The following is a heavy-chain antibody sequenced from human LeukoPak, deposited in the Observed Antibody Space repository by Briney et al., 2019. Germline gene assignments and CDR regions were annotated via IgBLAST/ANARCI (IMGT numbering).Heavy chain of an antibody. Sequence: GGSLRLSCAASGFSFNSQGMNWIRQAPGKGLEWLSYISGSSSTMYFADSVKGRFTISRDNAKNSVYLQMNSLRDEDTAVYYCARDRGRVAGEYFDYWGQGTLVTVSS. CDR3: ARDRGRVAGEYFDY. CDR1: GFSFNSQG. V-gene: IGHV3-48*02. J-gene: IGHJ4*02. D-gene: IGHD6-19*01. CDR2: ISGSSSTM.